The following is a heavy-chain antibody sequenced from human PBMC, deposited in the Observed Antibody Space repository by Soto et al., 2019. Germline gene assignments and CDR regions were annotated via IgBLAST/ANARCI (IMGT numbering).Heavy chain of an antibody. Sequence: QVQLVQSGAEVKKPGSSVKVSCKASGGTFSSYAISWVRQAPGQGLEWMGGIIPIFGTANYAQKFQGRVTIPADESTSTAYMELSSLRSEDTAVYYCASSLMGEVVITTVDAFDIWGQGTMVTVSS. CDR3: ASSLMGEVVITTVDAFDI. CDR1: GGTFSSYA. D-gene: IGHD3-22*01. CDR2: IIPIFGTA. V-gene: IGHV1-69*01. J-gene: IGHJ3*02.